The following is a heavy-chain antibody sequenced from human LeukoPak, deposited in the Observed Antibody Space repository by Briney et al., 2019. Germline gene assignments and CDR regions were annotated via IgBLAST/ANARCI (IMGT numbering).Heavy chain of an antibody. CDR2: ISYDGSNK. CDR1: GFTLSSYG. J-gene: IGHJ4*02. CDR3: AKFGGYCSSTRCPLCSY. Sequence: GGSLRLSCAASGFTLSSYGMHWVRQAPGKGLEWVAVISYDGSNKYYADSVKGRFSISRDNSKNTLYLQMNRLRAEDTAVYYCAKFGGYCSSTRCPLCSYWGQGTLVTVSS. D-gene: IGHD2-2*01. V-gene: IGHV3-30*18.